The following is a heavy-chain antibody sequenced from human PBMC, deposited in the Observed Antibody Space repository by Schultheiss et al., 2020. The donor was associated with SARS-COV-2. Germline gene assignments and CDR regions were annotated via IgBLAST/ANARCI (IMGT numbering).Heavy chain of an antibody. J-gene: IGHJ6*02. V-gene: IGHV4-59*12. CDR3: ARTVWSGYTHYYGMDV. CDR2: IYYSGST. D-gene: IGHD3-3*01. CDR1: GGSISSYY. Sequence: SETLSLTCTVSGGSISSYYWSWIRQPPGKGLEWIGYIYYSGSTKYNPSLKSRVTISVDTSKNQFSLKLSSVTAADTAVYYCARTVWSGYTHYYGMDVWGQGTTVTVSS.